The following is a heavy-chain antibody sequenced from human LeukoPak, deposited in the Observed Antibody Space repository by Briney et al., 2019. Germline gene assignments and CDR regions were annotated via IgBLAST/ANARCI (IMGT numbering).Heavy chain of an antibody. V-gene: IGHV4-30-2*01. D-gene: IGHD2-2*01. CDR1: GGSISSGGYY. Sequence: SETLSLTCTVSGGSISSGGYYWSWIRQPPGKGLAWIGYIYHSGSTYYNPSLKSRVAISVDRSKNQFSLKLSSVTAADTAVYYCARDAYCSSTSCYPGYYYYYMDVWGKGTTVTVSS. J-gene: IGHJ6*03. CDR2: IYHSGST. CDR3: ARDAYCSSTSCYPGYYYYYMDV.